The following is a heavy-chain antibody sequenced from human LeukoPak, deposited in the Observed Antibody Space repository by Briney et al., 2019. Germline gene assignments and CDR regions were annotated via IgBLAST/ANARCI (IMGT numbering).Heavy chain of an antibody. V-gene: IGHV3-9*01. D-gene: IGHD3-10*01. CDR1: GFTFDDYA. CDR2: ITWNGGSR. CDR3: ASGPSVYGSGSYFYYYYGMDV. J-gene: IGHJ6*02. Sequence: GRSLRLSCAASGFTFDDYAMHWVRQVPGKGLEWVSSITWNGGSRGYADSVKGRFTISRDNAKNSLYLEMNSLRTEDTAFYYCASGPSVYGSGSYFYYYYGMDVWGQGTTVTVSS.